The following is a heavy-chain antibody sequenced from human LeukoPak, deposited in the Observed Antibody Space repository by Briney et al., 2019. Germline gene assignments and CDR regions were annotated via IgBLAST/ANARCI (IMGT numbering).Heavy chain of an antibody. D-gene: IGHD3-3*01. V-gene: IGHV1-46*03. CDR3: TRATIFGVVVHYYYMDV. Sequence: ASVKVSCKASGYTFTSYHIHWVRQAPGQGLEWMGILNPSGGSTSYAQKFQGRVTMTRDTSTSTVYMELSSLRSDDTAVYYCTRATIFGVVVHYYYMDVWGKGTTVTVSS. CDR2: LNPSGGST. CDR1: GYTFTSYH. J-gene: IGHJ6*03.